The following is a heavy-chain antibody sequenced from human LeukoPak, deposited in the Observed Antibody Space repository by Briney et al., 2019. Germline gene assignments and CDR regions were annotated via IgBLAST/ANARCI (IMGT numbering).Heavy chain of an antibody. Sequence: GRSLRLSCAASGFTFSTYSMHWVRQATDKGLEWVAIISYDGSNRYYADPVKGRFTISRDNSKNTLYLQMNSLRPEDTAVYYCARGFEADSGSYLVDYWGQGTLVTVSS. V-gene: IGHV3-30-3*01. J-gene: IGHJ4*02. CDR1: GFTFSTYS. D-gene: IGHD1-26*01. CDR2: ISYDGSNR. CDR3: ARGFEADSGSYLVDY.